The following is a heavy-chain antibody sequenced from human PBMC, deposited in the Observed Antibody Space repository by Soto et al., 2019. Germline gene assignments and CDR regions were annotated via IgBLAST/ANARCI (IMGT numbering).Heavy chain of an antibody. CDR3: ARVASIAAAGTPDY. D-gene: IGHD6-13*01. V-gene: IGHV3-11*01. CDR2: ISGSGSTI. J-gene: IGHJ4*02. CDR1: GSTFSDYY. Sequence: GGSLRLSCAASGSTFSDYYMSWFRQAPGKGLEWVSYISGSGSTIHDADSVKGRFTISRDNAKNSLYLQMNSLRAEDTAVYYCARVASIAAAGTPDYWGQGTLVTVSS.